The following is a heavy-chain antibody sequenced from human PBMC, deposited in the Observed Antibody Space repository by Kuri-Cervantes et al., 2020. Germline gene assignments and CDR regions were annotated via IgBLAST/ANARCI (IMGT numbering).Heavy chain of an antibody. J-gene: IGHJ4*02. CDR3: ARSGYCNTSICYFYSDL. Sequence: SLKISCAASGFTFDDYAMHWVRQAPGKGLEWVSGISWNSGSIGYADSVKGRFTISRDNAKNSLYLQMNSLRAEDTAVYYCARSGYCNTSICYFYSDLWGQGTLVTVSS. CDR2: ISWNSGSI. D-gene: IGHD2-2*01. CDR1: GFTFDDYA. V-gene: IGHV3-9*01.